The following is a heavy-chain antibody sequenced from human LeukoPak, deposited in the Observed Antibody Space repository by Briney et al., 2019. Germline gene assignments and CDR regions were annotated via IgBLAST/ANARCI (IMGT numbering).Heavy chain of an antibody. CDR1: GFTCSNYA. Sequence: GGSLRLSCEASGFTCSNYAFHWIRQTPGKGLEWMAALSYGGSRERYADSVKGRFTISRDNAKNTVSLQMNSLKAEDTAVYYCGTVFDHWGPGILVTVSS. V-gene: IGHV3-30-3*01. CDR2: LSYGGSRE. CDR3: GTVFDH. D-gene: IGHD1-14*01. J-gene: IGHJ4*02.